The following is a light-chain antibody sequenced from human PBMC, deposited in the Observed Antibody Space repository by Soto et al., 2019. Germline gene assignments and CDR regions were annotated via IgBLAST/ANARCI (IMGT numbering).Light chain of an antibody. CDR3: QQYKNWPPLT. CDR1: QSVSSN. V-gene: IGKV3-15*01. J-gene: IGKJ4*01. Sequence: EIVMTQSPATLSVSPGERATLSCRASQSVSSNLAWYQQKPGQAPRLLIYGAFTRATGIPVRFSGSGSGTDFTLTISSLQSEDFAVYYCQQYKNWPPLTFGGGTKVASK. CDR2: GAF.